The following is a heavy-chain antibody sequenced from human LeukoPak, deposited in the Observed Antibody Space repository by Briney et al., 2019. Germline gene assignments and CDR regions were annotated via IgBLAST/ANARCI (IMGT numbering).Heavy chain of an antibody. Sequence: GSVKVSCKASGYTFTSYGISWVRQAPGQGREWMGWISAYNGDTNYAQKLQGRVTMTTDTSTSTDYMELRSLRSDDTAVYYCERDKGYCSSTSCYGGENWFDPWGQGTLVTVSS. V-gene: IGHV1-18*01. CDR3: ERDKGYCSSTSCYGGENWFDP. J-gene: IGHJ5*02. CDR2: ISAYNGDT. D-gene: IGHD2-2*01. CDR1: GYTFTSYG.